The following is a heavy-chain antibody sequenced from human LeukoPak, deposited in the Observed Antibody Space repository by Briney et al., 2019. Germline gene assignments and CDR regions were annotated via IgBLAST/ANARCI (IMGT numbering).Heavy chain of an antibody. CDR1: GYTFTSYY. J-gene: IGHJ6*02. CDR3: AREGTTMVRGVRVSYYYGMDV. V-gene: IGHV7-4-1*02. CDR2: INTNTGNP. Sequence: ASVKVSCKASGYTFTSYYMHWVRQAPGQGLEWMGWINTNTGNPTYAQGFTGRFVFSLDTSVSTAYLQISSLKAEDTAVYYCAREGTTMVRGVRVSYYYGMDVWGQGTTVTVSS. D-gene: IGHD3-10*01.